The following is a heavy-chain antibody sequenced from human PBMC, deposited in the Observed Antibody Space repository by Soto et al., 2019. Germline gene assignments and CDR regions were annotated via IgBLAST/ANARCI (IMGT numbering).Heavy chain of an antibody. J-gene: IGHJ6*02. D-gene: IGHD4-17*01. V-gene: IGHV4-34*01. CDR2: INHSGST. Sequence: TSETLSLTCAVYGGSFSGYYWSWIRQPPGKGLEWIGDINHSGSTNYNPSLKSRVTISVDTSKNQFSLRLSSVTAADTAVYYCARDEEVNYADYGGSDHYYGMDVWGQGTTVTVSS. CDR1: GGSFSGYY. CDR3: ARDEEVNYADYGGSDHYYGMDV.